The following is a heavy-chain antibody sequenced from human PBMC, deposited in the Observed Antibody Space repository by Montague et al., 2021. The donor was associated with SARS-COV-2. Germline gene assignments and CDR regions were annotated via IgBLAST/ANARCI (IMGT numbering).Heavy chain of an antibody. CDR2: ITNSGNTI. J-gene: IGHJ3*01. V-gene: IGHV3-48*03. Sequence: YLRLSCAASGFTSSSYEMNWVRQAPGKGLEWVAFITNSGNTIYYADSVKGRFTISRDNSKNSLYLQLNSLRAEDTAVYYCARDAAFLLHCHGAFDLWGQGTMVTVSS. CDR3: ARDAAFLLHCHGAFDL. CDR1: GFTSSSYE. D-gene: IGHD2-15*01.